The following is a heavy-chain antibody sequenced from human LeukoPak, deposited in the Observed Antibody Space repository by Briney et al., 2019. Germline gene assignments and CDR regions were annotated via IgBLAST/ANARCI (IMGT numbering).Heavy chain of an antibody. D-gene: IGHD2-2*01. V-gene: IGHV3-73*01. CDR1: GVTFSGIA. Sequence: PGGSLRLSCAASGVTFSGIAIHWVRQPSGEGLEWLGRIRTKANSYATSYTASVKGRFTIPRNDSKNTTYMQMNSLKTEDTAVYYCARYECRGTGCYYYGIDVWGKGTTVTVSS. CDR3: ARYECRGTGCYYYGIDV. CDR2: IRTKANSYAT. J-gene: IGHJ6*04.